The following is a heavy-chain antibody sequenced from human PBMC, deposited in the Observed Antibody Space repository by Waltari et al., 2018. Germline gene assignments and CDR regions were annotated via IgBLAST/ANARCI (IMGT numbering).Heavy chain of an antibody. V-gene: IGHV2-5*01. CDR3: AHRRTAAAGRNYYYYYYMDV. J-gene: IGHJ6*03. CDR2: IYWNDDK. D-gene: IGHD6-13*01. Sequence: QITLKESGPTLVKPTQTLTLTCTFSGFSLSTSGVGVGWIRQPPGKALEWLALIYWNDDKRYSPSLKSRLTITKDTSKNQVVLTMTNMDPVDTATYCCAHRRTAAAGRNYYYYYYMDVWGKGTTVTVSS. CDR1: GFSLSTSGVG.